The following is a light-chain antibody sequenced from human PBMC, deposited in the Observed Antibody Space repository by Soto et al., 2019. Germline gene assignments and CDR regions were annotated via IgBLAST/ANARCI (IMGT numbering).Light chain of an antibody. J-gene: IGKJ1*01. CDR1: QSISRY. V-gene: IGKV1-39*01. Sequence: DIQMTQSPSSLSASVGDRVTISCRASQSISRYLNWYQQKPGLVPKLLIYATSTLQGGVPSRFSGSGSGTDYTLTISSLQLEDFATYYCQQSYTIPLTFGQGTKVDIK. CDR2: ATS. CDR3: QQSYTIPLT.